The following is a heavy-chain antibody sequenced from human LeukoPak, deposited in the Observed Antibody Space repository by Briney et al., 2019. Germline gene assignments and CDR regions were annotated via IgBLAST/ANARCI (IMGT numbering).Heavy chain of an antibody. CDR1: GGSFSGYY. D-gene: IGHD2-15*01. V-gene: IGHV4-34*01. CDR2: INHSGST. CDR3: ARGPSAGSRGPYWYFDL. J-gene: IGHJ2*01. Sequence: SETLSLTCAVYGGSFSGYYWSWIRQPPGKGLEWIGEINHSGSTNYNPSLKSRVTISVDTSKNQFSLKLSSVTAADTAVYYCARGPSAGSRGPYWYFDLWGRGTLVTVSS.